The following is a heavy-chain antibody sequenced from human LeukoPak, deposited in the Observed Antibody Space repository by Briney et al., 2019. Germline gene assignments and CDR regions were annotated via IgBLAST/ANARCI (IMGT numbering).Heavy chain of an antibody. CDR2: VYSDGVT. Sequence: GGSLSLSCAASGFTISSYAMSWVRQAPGKGPEWVSLVYSDGVTRYADSVQGRFTISRDNSKNTVCLQMNNLRVEDTAVYHCVRDRAEGRAWVEFDPWGQGILVTVSS. CDR1: GFTISSYA. CDR3: VRDRAEGRAWVEFDP. V-gene: IGHV3-53*05. J-gene: IGHJ5*02.